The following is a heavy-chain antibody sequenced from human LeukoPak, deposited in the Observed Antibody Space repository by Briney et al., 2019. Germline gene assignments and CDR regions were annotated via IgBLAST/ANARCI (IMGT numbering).Heavy chain of an antibody. V-gene: IGHV3-23*01. CDR2: ISGSGGST. J-gene: IGHJ4*02. Sequence: GGSLRLSCAASGFTFSSYAMSWVRQAPGKGLEWVSAISGSGGSTYYAGSVKGRFTISRDNAKNSLYLQMNSLRAEDTAVYYCASSPGDYGDLPLRPPVPFFDYWGQGTLVTVSS. D-gene: IGHD4-17*01. CDR3: ASSPGDYGDLPLRPPVPFFDY. CDR1: GFTFSSYA.